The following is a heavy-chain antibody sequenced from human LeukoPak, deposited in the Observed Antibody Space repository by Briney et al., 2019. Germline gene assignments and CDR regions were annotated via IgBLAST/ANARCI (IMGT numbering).Heavy chain of an antibody. V-gene: IGHV4-38-2*02. CDR3: ARYSYYYGSGSYFG. D-gene: IGHD3-10*01. Sequence: SETLSLTCTVSGYSISSGYYWGRIRQPPGKGLEWIGSIYHSGSTYYNPSLKSRVTISVDTSKNQFSLKLSSVTAADTAVYYCARYSYYYGSGSYFGWGQGTLVTVSS. CDR1: GYSISSGYY. CDR2: IYHSGST. J-gene: IGHJ4*02.